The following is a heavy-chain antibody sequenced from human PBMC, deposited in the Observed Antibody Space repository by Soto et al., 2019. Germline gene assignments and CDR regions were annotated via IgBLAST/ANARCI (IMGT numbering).Heavy chain of an antibody. CDR2: IYYSGST. CDR3: ARQILGYCSGGSCYELNYFDY. D-gene: IGHD2-15*01. J-gene: IGHJ4*02. V-gene: IGHV4-39*01. CDR1: GGSISSSSYY. Sequence: SETLSLTCTVSGGSISSSSYYWGWIRQPPGKGLEWIGSIYYSGSTYYNPSLKSRVTISVDTSKNQFSLKLSSVTAADTAVYYCARQILGYCSGGSCYELNYFDYWGQGTLVTVSS.